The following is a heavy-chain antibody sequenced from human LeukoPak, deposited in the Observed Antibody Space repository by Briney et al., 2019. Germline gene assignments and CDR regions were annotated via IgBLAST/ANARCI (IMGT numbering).Heavy chain of an antibody. CDR2: ISGSGVST. CDR1: RFTFSGYA. Sequence: GGSLRLSCAPSRFTFSGYALSWVRQAPGKGREWVSAISGSGVSTYYADSVKGRFTISRDNRKSTLYLQMNSLRAEDTALYYCAKGGLGSYYTPLQNWGQGTLVTVSS. J-gene: IGHJ1*01. CDR3: AKGGLGSYYTPLQN. D-gene: IGHD3-10*01. V-gene: IGHV3-23*01.